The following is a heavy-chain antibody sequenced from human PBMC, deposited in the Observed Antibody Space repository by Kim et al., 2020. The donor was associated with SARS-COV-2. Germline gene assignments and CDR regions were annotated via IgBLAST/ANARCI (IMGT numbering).Heavy chain of an antibody. CDR3: AKDMRGYNRPSDH. Sequence: GGSLRLSCTGSGFTFSDYAMSWVRQPPGKGLEWVSGIDGGGGRSSGAEFVKGRFTISRDNSRNILYLQMSSLRVEDTALYYCAKDMRGYNRPSDHWGRGT. D-gene: IGHD3-22*01. CDR2: IDGGGGRS. V-gene: IGHV3-23*01. J-gene: IGHJ4*02. CDR1: GFTFSDYA.